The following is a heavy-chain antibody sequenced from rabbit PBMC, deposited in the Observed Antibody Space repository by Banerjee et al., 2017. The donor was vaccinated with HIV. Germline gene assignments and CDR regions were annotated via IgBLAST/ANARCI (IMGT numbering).Heavy chain of an antibody. J-gene: IGHJ4*01. V-gene: IGHV1S45*01. D-gene: IGHD4-1*01. Sequence: QEQLEESGGDLVKPEGSLTLTCTASGFSFSSSYWICWVRQAPGKGLEWIACIYAGSSGATYYASWAKGRFTISKTSSTVDLKMTSLTAADTATYFCARGMHSGWGAYFNLWGQGTLVTVS. CDR2: IYAGSSGAT. CDR3: ARGMHSGWGAYFNL. CDR1: GFSFSSSYW.